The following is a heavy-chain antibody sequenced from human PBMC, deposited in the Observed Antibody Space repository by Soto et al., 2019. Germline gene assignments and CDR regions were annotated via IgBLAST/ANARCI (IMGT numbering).Heavy chain of an antibody. Sequence: PSETLSLTCTVSCGSISSSSYYWGWIRQPTGKGLEWIGSIYYSGSTYYNPSLKSRVAISVDTSKNQFSLKLSSVTAADTAVYYCARHNVLRHDSGGDYWGQGTLVTVSS. CDR1: CGSISSSSYY. D-gene: IGHD3-10*01. CDR3: ARHNVLRHDSGGDY. V-gene: IGHV4-39*01. CDR2: IYYSGST. J-gene: IGHJ4*02.